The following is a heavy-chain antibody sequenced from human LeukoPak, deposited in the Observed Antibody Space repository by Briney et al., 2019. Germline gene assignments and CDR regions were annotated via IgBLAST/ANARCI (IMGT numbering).Heavy chain of an antibody. CDR1: GYTFTGYY. V-gene: IGHV1-2*06. CDR3: ARGAAVVRGIILDYYHMDV. J-gene: IGHJ6*03. D-gene: IGHD3-10*01. CDR2: INPNNGAT. Sequence: ASVKVSCKASGYTFTGYYMHWVRQAPGQGLEWMGRINPNNGATNYAQKFQGRFTMTRDTSINTAYMELSSLRSDDTAVYYCARGAAVVRGIILDYYHMDVWAKGTTVTVSS.